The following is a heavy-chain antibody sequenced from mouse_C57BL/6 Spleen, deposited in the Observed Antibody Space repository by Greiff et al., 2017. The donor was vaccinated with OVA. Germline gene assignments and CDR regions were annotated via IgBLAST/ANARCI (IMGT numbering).Heavy chain of an antibody. V-gene: IGHV5-2*01. CDR3: ARHGGKIWDGNSWFAY. CDR1: EYEFPSHD. J-gene: IGHJ3*01. D-gene: IGHD2-1*01. Sequence: DVKLVESGGGLVQPGESLKLSCESNEYEFPSHDMSWVRKTPEKRLALVAAINSDGGSTYYPDTMERRFIISRDNTKKTLYLQMSSLRSEDTALYYCARHGGKIWDGNSWFAYGGQGTLVTVSA. CDR2: INSDGGST.